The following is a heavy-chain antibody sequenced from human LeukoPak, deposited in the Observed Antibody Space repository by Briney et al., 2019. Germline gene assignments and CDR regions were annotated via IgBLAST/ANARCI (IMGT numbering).Heavy chain of an antibody. J-gene: IGHJ4*02. V-gene: IGHV3-7*01. CDR3: ARGSLSSWLPTPFDY. CDR2: IKQDGSEK. D-gene: IGHD6-13*01. CDR1: GFTFSSYW. Sequence: GGSLRLSCAASGFTFSSYWMSWVRQAPGKGLEWVANIKQDGSEKYYVDSVKGRFTISRDNAKKSLYLQMNSLRAEDTAVYYCARGSLSSWLPTPFDYWGQGTLVTVSS.